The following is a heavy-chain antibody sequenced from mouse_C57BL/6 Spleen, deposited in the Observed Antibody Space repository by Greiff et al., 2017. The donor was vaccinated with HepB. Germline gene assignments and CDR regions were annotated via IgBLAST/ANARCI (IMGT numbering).Heavy chain of an antibody. CDR3: ARGGYYPFAY. CDR2: ISYDGSN. J-gene: IGHJ3*01. Sequence: ESGPGLVKPSQSLSLTCSVTGYSITSGYYWNWIRQFPGNKLEWMGYISYDGSNNYNPSLKNRISITRDTSKNQFFLKLNSVTTEDTATYYCARGGYYPFAYWGQGTLVTVSA. V-gene: IGHV3-6*01. D-gene: IGHD2-3*01. CDR1: GYSITSGYY.